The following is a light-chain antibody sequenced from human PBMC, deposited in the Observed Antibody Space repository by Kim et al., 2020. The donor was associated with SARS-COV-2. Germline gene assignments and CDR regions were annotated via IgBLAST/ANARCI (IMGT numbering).Light chain of an antibody. J-gene: IGLJ1*01. V-gene: IGLV2-14*03. CDR3: SSYTTSSTFV. Sequence: QSALTQPASVSGSPGQSITISCTGTSGDVAIYNYVSWYQQHPGKAPKVLIYDVSKRPSGVSDRFSGSKSGNSASLTISGLQAKDEANYYCSSYTTSSTFVFGTGTKVTVL. CDR1: SGDVAIYNY. CDR2: DVS.